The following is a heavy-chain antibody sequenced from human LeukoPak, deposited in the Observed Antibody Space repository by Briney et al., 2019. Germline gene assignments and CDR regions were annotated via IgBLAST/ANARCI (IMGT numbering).Heavy chain of an antibody. J-gene: IGHJ4*02. Sequence: GASVKVSCKASGYTFTGYYMHWVRQAPGQGLEWMGWINPNSGGTNYAQKFQGRVTMTRDTSISTAYMELSRLRSDDTAVYYCAREGVEWNHSVYYFDYWGQGTLVTVSS. CDR1: GYTFTGYY. CDR3: AREGVEWNHSVYYFDY. D-gene: IGHD1-14*01. CDR2: INPNSGGT. V-gene: IGHV1-2*02.